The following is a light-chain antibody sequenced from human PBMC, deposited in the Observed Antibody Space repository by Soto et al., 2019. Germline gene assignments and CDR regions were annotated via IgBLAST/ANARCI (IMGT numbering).Light chain of an antibody. CDR2: EVY. Sequence: QSALTQPPSASGSPGQSVTISCTGTGSDVGAYNFVSWYQHHPGKAPQALIYEVYKRPSGVPDRFSGSKSGNTASLTVSGLQTEDEADYYCSSYAGSNNLVVFGGGTKLT. CDR1: GSDVGAYNF. CDR3: SSYAGSNNLVV. J-gene: IGLJ2*01. V-gene: IGLV2-8*01.